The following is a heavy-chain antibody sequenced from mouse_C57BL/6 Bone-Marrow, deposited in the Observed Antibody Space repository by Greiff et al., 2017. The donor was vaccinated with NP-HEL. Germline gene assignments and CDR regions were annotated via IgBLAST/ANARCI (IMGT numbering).Heavy chain of an antibody. D-gene: IGHD1-1*01. CDR3: AREDDGSSRFGYAMDY. J-gene: IGHJ4*01. V-gene: IGHV1-80*01. CDR1: GYAFSSYW. CDR2: IYPGDGDT. Sequence: QVQLQQSGAELVKPGASVTISCKASGYAFSSYWMNWVKERPGKGLEWIGQIYPGDGDTKYNGKFKGKATLTADNTSSTAYRQVSSLTSEDSAVYFCAREDDGSSRFGYAMDYWGQGTSVTVSS.